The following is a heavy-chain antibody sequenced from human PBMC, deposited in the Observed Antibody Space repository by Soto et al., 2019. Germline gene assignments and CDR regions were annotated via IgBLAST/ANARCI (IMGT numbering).Heavy chain of an antibody. CDR3: ARGSKPKYYYDSSGYWDYFDY. CDR2: IIPIFGTA. CDR1: GGTFSSYA. V-gene: IGHV1-69*01. Sequence: QVQLVQSGAEVKKPGSSVKVSCTASGGTFSSYAISWVRQAPGQGLEWMGGIIPIFGTANYAQKFQGRVTITADESTSTAYMELSSLRSEDTAVYYCARGSKPKYYYDSSGYWDYFDYWGQGTLVTVSS. J-gene: IGHJ4*02. D-gene: IGHD3-22*01.